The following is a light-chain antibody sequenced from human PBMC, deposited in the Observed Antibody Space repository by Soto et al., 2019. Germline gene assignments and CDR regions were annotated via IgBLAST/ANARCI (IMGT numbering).Light chain of an antibody. V-gene: IGLV2-14*03. CDR2: DVT. Sequence: QSALTQPASVSGSPGRSVTISCTGTSSDVGDFNYVSWYQHLPGRAPKLIIYDVTNRPSGLSYRFSASKSGRTASLTISGLQAEDEADYYCSSYSSSTTHVVFGGGPKLTVL. CDR1: SSDVGDFNY. J-gene: IGLJ2*01. CDR3: SSYSSSTTHVV.